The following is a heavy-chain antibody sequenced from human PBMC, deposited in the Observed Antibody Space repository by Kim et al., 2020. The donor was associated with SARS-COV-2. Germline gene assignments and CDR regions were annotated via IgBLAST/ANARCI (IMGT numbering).Heavy chain of an antibody. V-gene: IGHV4-59*09. D-gene: IGHD3-16*01. J-gene: IGHJ4*02. CDR2: SGST. CDR3: ARGRLVDY. Sequence: SGSTNYNPSLKSRVTMSVDTSKNQLSLKLSSVTAADTAVYYCARGRLVDYWGQGTLVTVSS.